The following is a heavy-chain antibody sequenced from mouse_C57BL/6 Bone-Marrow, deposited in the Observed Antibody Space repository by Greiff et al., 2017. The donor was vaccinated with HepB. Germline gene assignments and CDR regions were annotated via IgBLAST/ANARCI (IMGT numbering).Heavy chain of an antibody. D-gene: IGHD2-2*01. V-gene: IGHV2-6-1*01. J-gene: IGHJ4*01. CDR1: GFSLTSYG. CDR3: ARQGSTMVTTGAMDY. CDR2: IWSDGST. Sequence: VQLQQSGPGLVAPSQSLSITCTVSGFSLTSYGVHWVRQPPGKGLEWLVVIWSDGSTTYNSALKSRLSISKDNSKSQVFLKMNSLQTDDTAMYYCARQGSTMVTTGAMDYWGQGTSVTVSS.